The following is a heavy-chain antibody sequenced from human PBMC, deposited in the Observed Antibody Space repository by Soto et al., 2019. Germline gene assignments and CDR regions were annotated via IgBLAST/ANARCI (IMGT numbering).Heavy chain of an antibody. V-gene: IGHV3-48*04. D-gene: IGHD3-9*01. Sequence: EVQLVESGGGSVQPGGSLRLSCVVSGFTFSDYSMVWVRQAPGKGLEWVSYIFVSSSPIYYADSVKGRFTVSRDNSPNSLFLLMNSLRAEDTAVYYCARDKDWAFDYWGQGTLVTVSS. CDR1: GFTFSDYS. CDR2: IFVSSSPI. J-gene: IGHJ4*02. CDR3: ARDKDWAFDY.